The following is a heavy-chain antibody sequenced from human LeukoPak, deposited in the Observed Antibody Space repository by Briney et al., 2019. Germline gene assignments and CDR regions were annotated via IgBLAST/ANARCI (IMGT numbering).Heavy chain of an antibody. V-gene: IGHV4-59*05. CDR2: IYYSGST. CDR3: ARASYSYDINGWVPFDY. D-gene: IGHD3-22*01. J-gene: IGHJ4*02. Sequence: PSETLSLTCYVSGGSIRGYYWSWIRQPPAKGLEWIGSIYYSGSTYNNPSLKSRVTISVDTSKNQSSLKLSCVTAADTAVYYCARASYSYDINGWVPFDYWGQGTLVTVSS. CDR1: GGSIRGYY.